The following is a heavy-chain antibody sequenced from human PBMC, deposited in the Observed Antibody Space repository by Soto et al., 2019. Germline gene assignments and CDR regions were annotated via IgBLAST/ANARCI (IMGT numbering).Heavy chain of an antibody. D-gene: IGHD4-17*01. Sequence: ASVKVSCKASGGTFSSYAISWVRQAPGQGHEWMGGIIPIFGTANYAQKFRGRVTITADESTSTAYRELSSLRSEDTAVYYCARGLRGDSYVDYEVGYYYYGMDVWGQGSKVTVSS. CDR1: GGTFSSYA. J-gene: IGHJ6*02. CDR2: IIPIFGTA. V-gene: IGHV1-69*13. CDR3: ARGLRGDSYVDYEVGYYYYGMDV.